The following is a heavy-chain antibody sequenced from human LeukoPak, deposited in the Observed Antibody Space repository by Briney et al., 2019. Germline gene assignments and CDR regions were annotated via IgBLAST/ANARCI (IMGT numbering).Heavy chain of an antibody. V-gene: IGHV4-59*08. CDR3: ARVDTAMDYYYYYGMDV. Sequence: SETLSLTCTVSGGSISSYYWSWIRQPPGKGLEWIGYIYYSGSTNYNPSLQGRVTISVDTSENQFSLNLSSVTAADTAVYYCARVDTAMDYYYYYGMDVWGQGTTVTVSS. CDR1: GGSISSYY. J-gene: IGHJ6*02. CDR2: IYYSGST. D-gene: IGHD5-18*01.